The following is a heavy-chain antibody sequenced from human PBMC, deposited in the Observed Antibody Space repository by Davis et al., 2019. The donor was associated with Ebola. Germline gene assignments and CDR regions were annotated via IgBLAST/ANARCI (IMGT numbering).Heavy chain of an antibody. D-gene: IGHD2-21*01. Sequence: GESLKISCAASGFTFSSYWMSWVRQAPGKGLEWVANIGQDGNERNYVDSVKGRFTISRDNARNSLYLQMNSLRAEDTAVYYCARDATLVSHTGGSWGQGTLVTVSS. J-gene: IGHJ5*02. CDR3: ARDATLVSHTGGS. CDR1: GFTFSSYW. V-gene: IGHV3-7*01. CDR2: IGQDGNER.